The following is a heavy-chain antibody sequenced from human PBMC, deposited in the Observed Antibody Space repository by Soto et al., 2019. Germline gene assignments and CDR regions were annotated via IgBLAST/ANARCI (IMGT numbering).Heavy chain of an antibody. CDR2: ISAYNGNT. CDR1: CYTFTSYG. CDR3: ASHYYGSGSHDAFDI. J-gene: IGHJ3*02. D-gene: IGHD3-10*01. V-gene: IGHV1-8*02. Sequence: SVKVYFKAACYTFTSYGISWVRQAPGQGLEWMGWISAYNGNTGYAQKFQGRVTMTRNTSISTAYMELSSLRSEDTAVYYCASHYYGSGSHDAFDIWGQGTMVTVPS.